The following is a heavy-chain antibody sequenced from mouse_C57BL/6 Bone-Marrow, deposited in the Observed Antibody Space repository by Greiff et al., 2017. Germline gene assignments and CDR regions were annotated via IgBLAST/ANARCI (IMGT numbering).Heavy chain of an antibody. D-gene: IGHD2-4*01. V-gene: IGHV1-15*01. Sequence: QVQLQQSGAELVRPGASVTLSCKASGYTFTDYEMHWVKQTPVHGLEWIGAIDPETGGTAYNQKFKGKAILTADKSSSTAYMELRSLTSEDSAVYYCTSYDYGLYAMDYWGQGTSVTVSS. CDR1: GYTFTDYE. CDR3: TSYDYGLYAMDY. CDR2: IDPETGGT. J-gene: IGHJ4*01.